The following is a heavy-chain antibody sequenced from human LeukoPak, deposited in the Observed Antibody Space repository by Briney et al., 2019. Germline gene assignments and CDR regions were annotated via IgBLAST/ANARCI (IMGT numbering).Heavy chain of an antibody. CDR1: GFTFSDYY. CDR3: ARESADFAVANWFDP. V-gene: IGHV3-11*04. J-gene: IGHJ5*02. Sequence: RPGGSLRLSCAASGFTFSDYYMSWIRQAPGKGLEWVSYISSSGSTIYYADSVKGRFTISRDNAKNSLYLQMNSLRAEDTAVYYCARESADFAVANWFDPWGQGTLVTVSS. CDR2: ISSSGSTI. D-gene: IGHD6-19*01.